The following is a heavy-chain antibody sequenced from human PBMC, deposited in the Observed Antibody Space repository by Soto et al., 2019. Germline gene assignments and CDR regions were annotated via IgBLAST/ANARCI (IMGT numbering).Heavy chain of an antibody. Sequence: GASVKVSCKASGYTFTGYYMHWVRQAPGQGLEWMGWINPNSGGTNYAQKFQGRVTMTRDTSISTAYMELSRLRSDDTAVYYCARDLEGYCSGGSCYGGDYWGQGTLVTVSS. J-gene: IGHJ4*02. D-gene: IGHD2-15*01. CDR3: ARDLEGYCSGGSCYGGDY. CDR1: GYTFTGYY. CDR2: INPNSGGT. V-gene: IGHV1-2*02.